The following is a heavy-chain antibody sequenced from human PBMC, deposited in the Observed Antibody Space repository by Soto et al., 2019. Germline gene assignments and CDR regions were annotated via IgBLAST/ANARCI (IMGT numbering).Heavy chain of an antibody. V-gene: IGHV3-11*01. CDR1: GFTFSDYY. CDR3: ARDDYSNYDGYYYYYYMDV. D-gene: IGHD4-4*01. Sequence: GGSLRLSCAASGFTFSDYYMSWIRQAPGKGLEWVSYISSSGSTIYYADSVKGRFTISRDNAKNSLYLQMNSLRAEDTAVYYCARDDYSNYDGYYYYYYMDVWGKGTTVTVSS. J-gene: IGHJ6*03. CDR2: ISSSGSTI.